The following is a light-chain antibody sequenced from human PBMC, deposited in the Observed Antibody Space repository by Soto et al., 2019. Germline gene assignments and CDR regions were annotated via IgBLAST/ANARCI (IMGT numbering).Light chain of an antibody. CDR1: QSVSSY. J-gene: IGKJ4*01. CDR3: QHRSNWLA. Sequence: ILFTQSPATLSLSPGESATLTCRASQSVSSYLAWYQHKPGHAPRLLIYDASNRASGIPGMFSGSRSRTYFTLTITSLEPEDFAVSYCQHRSNWLAFGGGTKVDIK. CDR2: DAS. V-gene: IGKV3-11*01.